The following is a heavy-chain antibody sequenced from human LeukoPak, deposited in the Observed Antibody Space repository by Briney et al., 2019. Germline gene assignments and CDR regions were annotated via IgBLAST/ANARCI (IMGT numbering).Heavy chain of an antibody. D-gene: IGHD1-26*01. J-gene: IGHJ4*02. CDR1: GYSISNGYY. CDR2: IYHRGST. Sequence: SETLSLTCTVSGYSISNGYYWGWIRQPPGKGLEWVGSIYHRGSTYYNPSLTSRVTISLDRSKNQFSLKLSSVAAADTAVYYCARAAHSGSLAPFDYWGQGTLVTVSS. V-gene: IGHV4-38-2*02. CDR3: ARAAHSGSLAPFDY.